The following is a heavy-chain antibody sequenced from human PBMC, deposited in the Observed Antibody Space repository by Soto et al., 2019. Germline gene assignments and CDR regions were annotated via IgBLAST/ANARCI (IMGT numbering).Heavy chain of an antibody. Sequence: GGSLRLSCAASGFTFSSYAMSWVRQAPGKGPLWVSRIKSDGGGTYYADSVQGRLTISRDNAKNTLYLQMNSLRAEDTAVYYCVRGDGDYNDGNGYLARHWGQGTLVTVSS. J-gene: IGHJ4*02. CDR3: VRGDGDYNDGNGYLARH. CDR1: GFTFSSYA. D-gene: IGHD5-18*01. CDR2: IKSDGGGT. V-gene: IGHV3-74*01.